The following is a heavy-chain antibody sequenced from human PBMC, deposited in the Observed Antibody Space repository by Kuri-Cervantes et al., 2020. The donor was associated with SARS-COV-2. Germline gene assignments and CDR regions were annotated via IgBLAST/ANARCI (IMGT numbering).Heavy chain of an antibody. V-gene: IGHV3-23*01. J-gene: IGHJ4*02. D-gene: IGHD3-16*02. CDR2: ISESGGST. CDR1: GIILSSFG. CDR3: AKAAFTGYTGYRID. Sequence: GESLKISCAASGIILSSFGMSWVRQAPGKGLEWVSAISESGGSTFYADSEKGRFTISRDNSKNMVYVQMDSLRAEDTAVYYCAKAAFTGYTGYRIDWGQGTLVTVSS.